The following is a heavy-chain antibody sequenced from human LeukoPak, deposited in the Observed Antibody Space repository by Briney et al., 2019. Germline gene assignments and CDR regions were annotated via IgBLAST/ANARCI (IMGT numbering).Heavy chain of an antibody. V-gene: IGHV3-53*01. D-gene: IGHD4-17*01. CDR3: ARNAYGAQTPSDV. J-gene: IGHJ6*02. Sequence: GGSLRLSCAASGFTVSNNYMSWVRQAPGKGLEWVSVIYSGGSTYYADSVKGRFTISRDNAKNSLYLQMNSLRAEDTAVYYCARNAYGAQTPSDVWGQGTTVTVSS. CDR1: GFTVSNNY. CDR2: IYSGGST.